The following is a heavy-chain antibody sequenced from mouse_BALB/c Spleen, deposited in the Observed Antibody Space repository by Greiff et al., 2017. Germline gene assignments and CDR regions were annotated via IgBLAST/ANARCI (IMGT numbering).Heavy chain of an antibody. J-gene: IGHJ3*01. CDR1: GFTFSSYC. CDR2: INSNGGST. Sequence: EVQGVESGGGLVQPGGSLKLSCAASGFTFSSYCMSWVRQTPDKRLELVATINSNGGSTYYPDSVKGRFTISRDNAKNTLYLQMSSLKSEDTAMYYCARGLRRGFAYWGQGTLVTVSA. CDR3: ARGLRRGFAY. V-gene: IGHV5-6-3*01.